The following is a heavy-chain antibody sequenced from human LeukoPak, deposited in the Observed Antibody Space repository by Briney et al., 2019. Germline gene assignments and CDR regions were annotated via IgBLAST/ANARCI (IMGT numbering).Heavy chain of an antibody. CDR3: ARVPYYDILTGYQSDY. J-gene: IGHJ4*02. D-gene: IGHD3-9*01. CDR1: GFTFSSYS. V-gene: IGHV3-21*01. CDR2: ISSSSSYI. Sequence: PGGSLRLSCAASGFTFSSYSMNWVRQAPGKGLEWVSSISSSSSYICYADSVKGRFTISRDNAKNSLYLQMNSLRAEDTAVYYCARVPYYDILTGYQSDYWGQGTLVTVSS.